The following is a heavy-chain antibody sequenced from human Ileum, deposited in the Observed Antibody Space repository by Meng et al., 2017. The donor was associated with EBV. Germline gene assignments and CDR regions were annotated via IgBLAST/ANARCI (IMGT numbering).Heavy chain of an antibody. CDR3: AGGRAGYGGYKT. CDR1: SGSVSSGDYH. D-gene: IGHD5-12*01. V-gene: IGHV4-61*03. Sequence: QVLPLESGPGMVKPSETLSLTCTVSSGSVSSGDYHWSWIRQPPGKGLEWIGYILSGSTNYDPSLTNRVTISVDTSKNHFSLKLTSVTAADTAVYYCAGGRAGYGGYKTWGQGTLVTASS. J-gene: IGHJ4*02. CDR2: ILSGST.